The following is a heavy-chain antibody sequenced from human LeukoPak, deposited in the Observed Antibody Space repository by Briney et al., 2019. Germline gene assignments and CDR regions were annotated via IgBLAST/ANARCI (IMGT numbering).Heavy chain of an antibody. Sequence: PGGSLRLSCAASGFTFSSYWMHWVRQAPGKRLVWVSRINSDGSSTSYADSVKGRFTISRDNAKNTLYLQMNSLRAEDTAVYYCASENTYYDFWSGRHREYYFDYWGQGTLVTVSS. CDR3: ASENTYYDFWSGRHREYYFDY. CDR1: GFTFSSYW. J-gene: IGHJ4*02. CDR2: INSDGSST. V-gene: IGHV3-74*01. D-gene: IGHD3-3*01.